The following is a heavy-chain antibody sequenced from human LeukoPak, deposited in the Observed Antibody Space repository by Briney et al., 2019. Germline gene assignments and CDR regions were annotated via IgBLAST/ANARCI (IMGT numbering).Heavy chain of an antibody. J-gene: IGHJ5*02. CDR2: INHSGST. Sequence: KPSETLSLTCAVYGGSSSGYYWSWIRQPPGKGLEWIGEINHSGSTNYNPSLKSRVTISVDTSKNQFSLKLSSVTAADTAVYYCARGRRGGTMIVVVTPYNWFDPWGQGTLVTVSS. V-gene: IGHV4-34*01. CDR1: GGSSSGYY. D-gene: IGHD3-22*01. CDR3: ARGRRGGTMIVVVTPYNWFDP.